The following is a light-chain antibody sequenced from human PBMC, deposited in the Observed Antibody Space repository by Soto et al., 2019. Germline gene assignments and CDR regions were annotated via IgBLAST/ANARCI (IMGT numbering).Light chain of an antibody. CDR1: QSISTF. CDR2: AAS. Sequence: DIQMTQSPSSLSASVGDIVTLPCRASQSISTFLNWYQQKPGKAPKLLIYAASSVQSGVPSRFSGSGSGTDFTLTISSLQPEDFATYYCQQSFNTPHTFGQGTRLEIK. CDR3: QQSFNTPHT. V-gene: IGKV1-39*01. J-gene: IGKJ2*01.